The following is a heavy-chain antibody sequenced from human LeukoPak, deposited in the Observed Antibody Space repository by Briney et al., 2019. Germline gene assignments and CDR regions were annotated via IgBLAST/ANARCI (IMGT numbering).Heavy chain of an antibody. Sequence: GGSLRLSCAASGFTFSSYAMSWVRQAPGKGLEWVSYISSSGSTIYYADSVKGRFTISRDNAKNSLYLQMNSLRAEDTAVYYCARDFWAKAFDYWGQGTLVTVSS. J-gene: IGHJ4*02. CDR1: GFTFSSYA. V-gene: IGHV3-48*03. D-gene: IGHD3-3*01. CDR2: ISSSGSTI. CDR3: ARDFWAKAFDY.